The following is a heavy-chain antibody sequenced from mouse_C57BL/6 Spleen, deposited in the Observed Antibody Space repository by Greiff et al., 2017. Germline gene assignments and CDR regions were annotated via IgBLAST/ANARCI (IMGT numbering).Heavy chain of an antibody. D-gene: IGHD1-1*01. CDR2: ISGGGGNT. CDR1: GFTFSSYT. V-gene: IGHV5-9*01. J-gene: IGHJ1*03. Sequence: DVMLVESGGGLVKPGGSLKLSCAASGFTFSSYTMSWVRQTPEKRLEWVATISGGGGNTYYPDSVKGRFTISRDNAKNTLYLQMSSLRSEDTALYYCARRDTTVVANWYFDVWGTGTTVTVSS. CDR3: ARRDTTVVANWYFDV.